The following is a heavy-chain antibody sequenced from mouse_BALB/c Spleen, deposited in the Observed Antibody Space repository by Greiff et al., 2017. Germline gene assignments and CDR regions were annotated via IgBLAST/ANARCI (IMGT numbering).Heavy chain of an antibody. CDR2: INPYNDGT. CDR1: GYTFTSYV. D-gene: IGHD1-1*01. Sequence: VQLQQPGPELVKPGASVKMSCKASGYTFTSYVMHWVKQKPGQGLEWIGYINPYNDGTKYNEKFKGKATLTSDKSSSTAYMELSSLTSEDSAVYYCARGGYYGSSPTWFAYWGQGTLVTVSA. V-gene: IGHV1-14*01. J-gene: IGHJ3*01. CDR3: ARGGYYGSSPTWFAY.